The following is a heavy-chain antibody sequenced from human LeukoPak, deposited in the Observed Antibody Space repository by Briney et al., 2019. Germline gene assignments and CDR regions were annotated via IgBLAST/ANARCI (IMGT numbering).Heavy chain of an antibody. CDR2: INKGGENT. D-gene: IGHD1-26*01. Sequence: GGSLRLSCAASGFTFSSYAMSWVRQAPGKGLEWVSAINKGGENTYYADSVKGWFTISRDNSKNTLYLQMNSLRAEDTATYYCAKLSGSFPLDIWGQGTMVPVSS. J-gene: IGHJ3*02. V-gene: IGHV3-23*01. CDR3: AKLSGSFPLDI. CDR1: GFTFSSYA.